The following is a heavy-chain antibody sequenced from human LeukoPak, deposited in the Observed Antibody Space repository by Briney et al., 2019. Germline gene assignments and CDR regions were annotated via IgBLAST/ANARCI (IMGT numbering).Heavy chain of an antibody. CDR2: IYYSGST. CDR3: AREFWNYRSGNLQAFHI. J-gene: IGHJ3*02. V-gene: IGHV4-39*07. CDR1: GFTFSSYW. D-gene: IGHD3-10*01. Sequence: PGGSLRLSCAASGFTFSSYWMSWVRQPPGKGLEWIGSIYYSGSTYYNPSLKSRVTISVDTSKNQFSLRLSSVTAADTAVYYCAREFWNYRSGNLQAFHIWGQGTMVTVSA.